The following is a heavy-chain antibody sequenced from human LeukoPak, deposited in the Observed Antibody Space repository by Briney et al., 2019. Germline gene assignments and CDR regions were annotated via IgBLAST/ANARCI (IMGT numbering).Heavy chain of an antibody. CDR1: GYTFTGYY. CDR3: ARGNNRYSSSWYDY. Sequence: ASVKVSCKASGYTFTGYYMHWVRQAPGQGLEWMGWINPNSGGTNYAQKFQGRVTMTTDTSISTAYMELSRLRSDDTAVYYCARGNNRYSSSWYDYWGQGTLVTVSS. CDR2: INPNSGGT. J-gene: IGHJ4*02. V-gene: IGHV1-2*02. D-gene: IGHD6-13*01.